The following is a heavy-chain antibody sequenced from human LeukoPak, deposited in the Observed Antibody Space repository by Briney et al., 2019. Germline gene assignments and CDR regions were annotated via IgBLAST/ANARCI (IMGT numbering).Heavy chain of an antibody. CDR3: ARGGLCFGEGIVAFDI. Sequence: PSETLSLTCAVSGGSIRRGGYSWSWIRQPPGKGLEWIEYIYHSGSTYYNPSLKSRVTISVDRSNNQFSLKLSSVTAADTAVYYCARGGLCFGEGIVAFDIWGQGTMVTVSS. J-gene: IGHJ3*02. CDR1: GGSIRRGGYS. D-gene: IGHD3-10*01. CDR2: IYHSGST. V-gene: IGHV4-30-2*01.